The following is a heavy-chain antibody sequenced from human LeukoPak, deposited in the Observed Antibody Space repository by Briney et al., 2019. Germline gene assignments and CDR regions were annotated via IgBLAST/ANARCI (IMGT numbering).Heavy chain of an antibody. CDR3: AKRASPPYYFDY. Sequence: PGGSLRLSCAASGFTFSSYAMSWVRQAPGKGLEWVSAISTSGGSTYYADSVKGRLTISRDNSKNTLYLQMNSLSAEDTAVYYCAKRASPPYYFDYWGQGTLVTVSS. V-gene: IGHV3-23*01. CDR1: GFTFSSYA. J-gene: IGHJ4*02. CDR2: ISTSGGST.